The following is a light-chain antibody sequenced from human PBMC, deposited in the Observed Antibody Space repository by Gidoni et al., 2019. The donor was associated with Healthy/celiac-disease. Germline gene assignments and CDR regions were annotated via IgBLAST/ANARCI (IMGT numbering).Light chain of an antibody. V-gene: IGKV1-9*01. CDR1: QGISSY. CDR2: AAS. J-gene: IGKJ3*01. CDR3: QQLNSYLLFT. Sequence: DIQLTQSPSFLSASVGDRVTITCQASQGISSYLAWYQQKPGKAPKLLIYAASTLQSGVPSRFSGSGFGTEFTLTISSLQPEDFATYYCQQLNSYLLFTFGPGTKVDIK.